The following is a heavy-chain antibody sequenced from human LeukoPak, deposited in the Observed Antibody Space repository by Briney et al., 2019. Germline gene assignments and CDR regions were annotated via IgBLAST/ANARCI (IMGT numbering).Heavy chain of an antibody. CDR2: IYFSGST. CDR1: GGSISNYY. CDR3: ARVAATDYYYYYAMDV. J-gene: IGHJ6*02. V-gene: IGHV4-4*07. Sequence: KPSETLSLTCTVSGGSISNYYWSWIRQLAGKGLEWIGRIYFSGSTNYNPSLKSRVTMSVDTSKNQFSLKLSSVTAADTAVYYCARVAATDYYYYYAMDVWGQGTTVTVSS. D-gene: IGHD6-13*01.